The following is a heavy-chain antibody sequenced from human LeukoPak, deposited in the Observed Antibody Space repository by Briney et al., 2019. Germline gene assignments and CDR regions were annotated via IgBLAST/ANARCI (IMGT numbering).Heavy chain of an antibody. Sequence: GGSLRLSCAASGFTFSSYSMNWVRQAPGKGLEWVSSISSSSSYIYYADSVRGRFTISRDNAKNSLYLQMNSLRAEDTAIYYCARLNHDAFDIWGQGTMVTVSS. CDR3: ARLNHDAFDI. CDR2: ISSSSSYI. V-gene: IGHV3-21*01. J-gene: IGHJ3*02. D-gene: IGHD1-14*01. CDR1: GFTFSSYS.